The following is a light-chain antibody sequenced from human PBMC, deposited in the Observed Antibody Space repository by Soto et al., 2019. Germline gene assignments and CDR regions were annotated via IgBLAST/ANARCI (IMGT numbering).Light chain of an antibody. CDR1: QSVGSN. CDR3: QQYNNWPLT. CDR2: GAS. Sequence: EIVMTQSPATLSVSPGERATLSCRASQSVGSNLAWYQQKPGQAPRLLIYGASTRATDIPARFSGSGSGTEFTLTLSSLQSEDFAVYYCQQYNNWPLTFGGGTKVEIE. V-gene: IGKV3-15*01. J-gene: IGKJ4*01.